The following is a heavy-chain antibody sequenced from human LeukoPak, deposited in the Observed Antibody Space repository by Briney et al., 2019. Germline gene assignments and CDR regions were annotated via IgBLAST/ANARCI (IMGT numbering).Heavy chain of an antibody. CDR2: IYNGGTT. CDR1: DGSISDDNYY. D-gene: IGHD2-21*01. J-gene: IGHJ4*02. V-gene: IGHV4-31*03. Sequence: TLSLTCTVSDGSISDDNYYWSWIRQLPGKGLEWIGYIYNGGTTYYNPSLKSRVIISVDTSKNQFSLKLKSVTAADTAMYYCARGARFFAYYDYWGQGTLVTVSS. CDR3: ARGARFFAYYDY.